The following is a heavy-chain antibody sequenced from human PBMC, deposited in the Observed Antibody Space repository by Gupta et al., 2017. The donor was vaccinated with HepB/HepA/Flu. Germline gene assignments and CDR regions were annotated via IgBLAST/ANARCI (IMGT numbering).Heavy chain of an antibody. D-gene: IGHD2-2*02. CDR1: G. Sequence: GMHWVRQAPGKGLEWVAVIWYDGSNKYYADSVKGRFTISRDNSKNTLYLQMNSLRAEDTAVYYCARDGEYCSSTSCYKKDDAFDIWGQGTMVTVSS. CDR3: ARDGEYCSSTSCYKKDDAFDI. J-gene: IGHJ3*02. V-gene: IGHV3-33*01. CDR2: IWYDGSNK.